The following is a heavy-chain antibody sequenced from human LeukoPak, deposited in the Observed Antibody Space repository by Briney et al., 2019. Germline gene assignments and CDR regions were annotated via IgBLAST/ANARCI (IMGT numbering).Heavy chain of an antibody. V-gene: IGHV6-1*01. Sequence: SQTLSLTCAISGDXVSSXSXXXXXXXXXXSXXXXWLGRTYYKSKWSSDFAISVKSRITTNPDTSKNQFSLHLNSVTPEDTAVYYCARGDIALDYWGQGTLVTVSS. J-gene: IGHJ4*02. CDR3: ARGDIALDY. CDR1: GDXVSSXSXX. CDR2: TYYKSKWSS. D-gene: IGHD5-12*01.